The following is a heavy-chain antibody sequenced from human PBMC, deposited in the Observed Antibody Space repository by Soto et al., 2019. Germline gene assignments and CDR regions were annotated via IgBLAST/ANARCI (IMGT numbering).Heavy chain of an antibody. CDR1: GFTFSSYA. J-gene: IGHJ4*02. V-gene: IGHV3-23*01. D-gene: IGHD3-9*01. Sequence: EVQLLESGGGLVQPGGSLRLSCAASGFTFSSYAMSWVRQAPGKGLEWVSAISGSGGSTYYADSVKGRFTISRDNSKNTLYLQMNSLRAEDTAVYYCAKDLRGYDILTGPLDYWGQGTLVTVSS. CDR2: ISGSGGST. CDR3: AKDLRGYDILTGPLDY.